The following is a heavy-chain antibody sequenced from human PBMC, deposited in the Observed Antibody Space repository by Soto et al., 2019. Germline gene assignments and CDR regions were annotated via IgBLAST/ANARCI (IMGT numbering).Heavy chain of an antibody. D-gene: IGHD1-26*01. CDR3: ARAGQARIGATAWFDP. CDR2: IYYSGST. Sequence: QVQLQESGPGLVKPSQTLSLTCTVSGGSISSGGYYWSWIRQHPGKGLEWIGYIYYSGSTYYNPSLKSRVTISVDTSKNQFSLKLSSVTAADTAVYYCARAGQARIGATAWFDPWGHGTLVTVSS. J-gene: IGHJ5*02. CDR1: GGSISSGGYY. V-gene: IGHV4-31*03.